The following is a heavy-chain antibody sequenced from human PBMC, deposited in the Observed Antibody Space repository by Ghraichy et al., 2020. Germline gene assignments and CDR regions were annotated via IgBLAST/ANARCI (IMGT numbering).Heavy chain of an antibody. D-gene: IGHD3-3*01. CDR3: AKASYYDFWSGYYSDYFDY. J-gene: IGHJ4*02. Sequence: GGSLRLSCAASGFTFSSYAMSWVRQAPGKGLEWVSAISGSGGSTYYADSVKGRFTISRDNSKNTLYLQMNSLRAEDTAVYYCAKASYYDFWSGYYSDYFDYWGQGTLVTVSS. CDR2: ISGSGGST. V-gene: IGHV3-23*01. CDR1: GFTFSSYA.